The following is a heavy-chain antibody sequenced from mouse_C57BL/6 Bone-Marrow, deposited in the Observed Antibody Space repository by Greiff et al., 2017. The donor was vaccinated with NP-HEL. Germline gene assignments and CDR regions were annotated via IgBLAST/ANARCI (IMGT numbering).Heavy chain of an antibody. Sequence: EVKVVESGGGLVQSGRSLRLSCATSGFTFSDFYMEWVRQAPGKGLEWIAASRNKANDYTTEYSASVKGRFIVSRDTYQSILYLQMNALRAEDTAIYYCARDAYDGYMDYWGQGTSVTVAS. CDR3: ARDAYDGYMDY. J-gene: IGHJ4*01. D-gene: IGHD2-3*01. CDR2: SRNKANDYTT. CDR1: GFTFSDFY. V-gene: IGHV7-1*01.